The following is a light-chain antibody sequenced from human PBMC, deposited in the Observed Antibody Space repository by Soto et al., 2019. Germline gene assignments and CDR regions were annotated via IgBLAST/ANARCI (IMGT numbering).Light chain of an antibody. V-gene: IGLV2-23*01. CDR1: SSDVGSYNL. CDR3: CSYAGSSPSYV. Sequence: QSALTQPASVSGSPGQSITISCTGTSSDVGSYNLVSWYQQHPGKAPKLMIYEGSKRPSGVSNRFSGSKSGNTASLTISGLQTEDEADYSCCSYAGSSPSYVFGTGTRSPS. CDR2: EGS. J-gene: IGLJ1*01.